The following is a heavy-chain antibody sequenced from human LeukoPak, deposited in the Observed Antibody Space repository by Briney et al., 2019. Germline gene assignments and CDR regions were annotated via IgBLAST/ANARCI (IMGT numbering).Heavy chain of an antibody. J-gene: IGHJ4*02. D-gene: IGHD3-10*01. Sequence: GGSLRLSCVGSGFTFSNYSFNWVRQAPGKGLEWVSSISKGSGYIYQTDSVKGRFTISRDNAKNSLFLEMNSLRVEDAAVYYCVRDMGRESIFDYWGQGTLVTVSS. V-gene: IGHV3-21*01. CDR3: VRDMGRESIFDY. CDR1: GFTFSNYS. CDR2: ISKGSGYI.